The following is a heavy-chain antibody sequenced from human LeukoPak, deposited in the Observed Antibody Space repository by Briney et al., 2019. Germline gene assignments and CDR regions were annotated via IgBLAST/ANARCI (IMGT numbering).Heavy chain of an antibody. CDR2: IYYSGST. J-gene: IGHJ3*02. V-gene: IGHV4-30-4*08. CDR1: GGSISSGDYY. D-gene: IGHD3-10*01. Sequence: SETLSLTCTVSGGSISSGDYYWSWIRQPPGKALEWIGYIYYSGSTYYNPSLKSRVTISVDTSKNQFSLKLSSVTAADTAVYYCARDTDMVRGVIKRAFDIWGQGTMVTVSS. CDR3: ARDTDMVRGVIKRAFDI.